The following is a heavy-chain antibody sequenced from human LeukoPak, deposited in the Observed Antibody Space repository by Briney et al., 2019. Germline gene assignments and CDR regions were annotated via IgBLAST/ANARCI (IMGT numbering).Heavy chain of an antibody. Sequence: SSETLSLTCTVSGGSISSRSYYWGWIRQPPGKGLEWIGSIYYSGSTYYNPSLKSRVTISVYTSKNQISLNLSSITVTDTAVYYCARNQPLLRFLEWSKGGNWFDPWGQGTLVTVSS. CDR3: ARNQPLLRFLEWSKGGNWFDP. J-gene: IGHJ5*02. CDR2: IYYSGST. V-gene: IGHV4-39*01. D-gene: IGHD3-3*01. CDR1: GGSISSRSYY.